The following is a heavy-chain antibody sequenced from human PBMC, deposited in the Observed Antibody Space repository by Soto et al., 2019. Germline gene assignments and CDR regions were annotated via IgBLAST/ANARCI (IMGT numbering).Heavy chain of an antibody. V-gene: IGHV1-8*01. CDR1: GYTFTRYD. D-gene: IGHD4-4*01. Sequence: VSVKVSCQASGYTFTRYDINLVRQATGQGLEWMGWMNPNSGNTGYAQKFQGRVTMTRNTSISTAYMELSSLRSEDTAVYYCARGSYSNYNYYYYYMDVWGKGTTVTVSS. CDR2: MNPNSGNT. J-gene: IGHJ6*03. CDR3: ARGSYSNYNYYYYYMDV.